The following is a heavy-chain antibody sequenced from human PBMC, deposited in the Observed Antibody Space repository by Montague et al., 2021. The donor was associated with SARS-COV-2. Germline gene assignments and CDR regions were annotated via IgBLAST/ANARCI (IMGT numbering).Heavy chain of an antibody. V-gene: IGHV4-61*02. CDR2: IYTSGST. Sequence: TLSLTCTVSGGSISSGSYYWSWIRQPAGKGLEWIGRIYTSGSTNYNPPPKGPITLSVEKSQNQFPLRLSSVTAADTAVYYCARVGVGTMVRGVIPAYYYYGMDVWGQGTTVTVSS. D-gene: IGHD3-10*01. J-gene: IGHJ6*02. CDR1: GGSISSGSYY. CDR3: ARVGVGTMVRGVIPAYYYYGMDV.